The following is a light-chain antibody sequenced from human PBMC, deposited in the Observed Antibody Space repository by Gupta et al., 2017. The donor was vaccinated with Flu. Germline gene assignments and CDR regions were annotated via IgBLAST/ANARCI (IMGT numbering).Light chain of an antibody. V-gene: IGKV1-5*03. CDR2: KAS. J-gene: IGKJ2*03. CDR3: QQYNTYSWDS. Sequence: DLPMTQYPSTLPASVGDRVTITCRASQRISSWVAWYHQKPGKAPKLLIYKASSLESGVPSRFSGSGSGTEFTLTISSLQPDEFATYYCQQYNTYSWDSFGQGTKLEIK. CDR1: QRISSW.